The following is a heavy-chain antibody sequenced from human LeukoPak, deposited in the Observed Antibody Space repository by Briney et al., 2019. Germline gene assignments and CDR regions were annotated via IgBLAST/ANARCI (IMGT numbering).Heavy chain of an antibody. CDR1: GFTFSSYD. V-gene: IGHV3-23*01. CDR3: ARDRRQFDY. J-gene: IGHJ4*02. CDR2: ISGSGGTT. D-gene: IGHD1-1*01. Sequence: PGGSLRLSCAASGFTFSSYDMSWVRQAPGKGLEWVSDISGSGGTTYYADSVKGRFTISRDNSKNTLYLQMNSLRVDDTAVYYCARDRRQFDYWGQGTLVSVSS.